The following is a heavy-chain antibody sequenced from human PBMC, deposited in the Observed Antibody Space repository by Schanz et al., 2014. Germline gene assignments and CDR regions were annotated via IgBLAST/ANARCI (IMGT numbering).Heavy chain of an antibody. D-gene: IGHD1-1*01. Sequence: EVQLLESGGGLIQPGGSLRLSCAASGFIFGSSVMAWVRQAPGKGLEWVSFIYIGGNTYYADSVKGRFTISRDNSKNTVYIQMNSLRAEDTAVYFCAKKVPAYNPFDSWGQGTLVTVSS. CDR3: AKKVPAYNPFDS. CDR2: IYIGGNT. CDR1: GFIFGSSV. J-gene: IGHJ4*02. V-gene: IGHV3-66*01.